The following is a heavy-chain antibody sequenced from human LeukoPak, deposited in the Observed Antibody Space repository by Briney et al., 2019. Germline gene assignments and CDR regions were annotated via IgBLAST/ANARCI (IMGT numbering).Heavy chain of an antibody. Sequence: VASVKVSCKASGYTFTSYYMHWVRQAPGQGLEWMGIINPSGGSTSYARKFQGRVTMTRDTSTSTVYMELSSLRSEDTAVYYCARVGDIVVVPAAEGYGMDVWGQGTTVTVSS. D-gene: IGHD2-2*01. CDR1: GYTFTSYY. J-gene: IGHJ6*02. V-gene: IGHV1-46*01. CDR2: INPSGGST. CDR3: ARVGDIVVVPAAEGYGMDV.